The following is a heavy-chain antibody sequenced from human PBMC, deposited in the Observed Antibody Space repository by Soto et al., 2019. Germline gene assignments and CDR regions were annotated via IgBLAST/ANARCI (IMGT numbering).Heavy chain of an antibody. V-gene: IGHV4-31*03. J-gene: IGHJ4*02. CDR2: IYYSGST. CDR3: ASSSGARYSDY. D-gene: IGHD2-15*01. Sequence: QVQLQESGPGLVKPSQTLSLTCTVSGGSISSGGYYWSWIRQHPGKGLEWIGYIYYSGSTYYNPSLKXRXTXSXXTSKNHFSLKLSSVTAADTAVYYCASSSGARYSDYWGQGTLVTVSS. CDR1: GGSISSGGYY.